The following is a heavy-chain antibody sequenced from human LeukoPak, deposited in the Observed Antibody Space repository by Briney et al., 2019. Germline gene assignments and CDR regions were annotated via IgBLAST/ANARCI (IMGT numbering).Heavy chain of an antibody. CDR3: ARGRGYSYGPRVDY. Sequence: SETLSLTCAVYGGSFSGYYWSWIRQPPGKGLEWIGEINHSGSTDYNPSLKSRVTISVDTSKNQFSLKLSSVTAADTAVYYCARGRGYSYGPRVDYWGQGTLVTVSS. J-gene: IGHJ4*02. CDR2: INHSGST. V-gene: IGHV4-34*01. CDR1: GGSFSGYY. D-gene: IGHD5-18*01.